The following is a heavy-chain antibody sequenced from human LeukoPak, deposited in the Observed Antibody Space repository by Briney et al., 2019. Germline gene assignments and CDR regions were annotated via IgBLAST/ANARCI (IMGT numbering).Heavy chain of an antibody. Sequence: ASVKVSCKASGGTFSSYAISWVRQAPGQGLEWMGGIIPIFGTANYAQKFQGRVTITTDESTSTAYMELSSLRSEDTAVYYCARGPYYDFWSGYYNYWGQGTLVTVSS. CDR3: ARGPYYDFWSGYYNY. J-gene: IGHJ4*02. D-gene: IGHD3-3*01. CDR1: GGTFSSYA. CDR2: IIPIFGTA. V-gene: IGHV1-69*05.